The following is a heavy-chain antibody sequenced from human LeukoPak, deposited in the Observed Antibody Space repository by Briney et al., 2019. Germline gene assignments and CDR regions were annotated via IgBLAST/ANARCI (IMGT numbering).Heavy chain of an antibody. D-gene: IGHD2-21*01. CDR2: IFHSGST. V-gene: IGHV4-59*12. J-gene: IGHJ4*02. Sequence: SETLSLTCTVSGGSISAYYWGWIRQPPGKGLEWIGYIFHSGSTNYNPSLKSRVTISVDKSKNQFSLKLSSVTAADTAVYYCARDIRGGVNYWGQGTLVTVSS. CDR1: GGSISAYY. CDR3: ARDIRGGVNY.